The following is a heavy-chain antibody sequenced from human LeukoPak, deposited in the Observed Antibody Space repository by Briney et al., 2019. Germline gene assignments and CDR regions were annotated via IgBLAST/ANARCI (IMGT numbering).Heavy chain of an antibody. CDR3: AKVPTRKALGDYFTPLWYFDL. CDR1: GFTFSSYA. D-gene: IGHD3-22*01. CDR2: ISGSGGST. J-gene: IGHJ2*01. V-gene: IGHV3-23*01. Sequence: GGSLRLSCAASGFTFSSYAMSWVRQAPGKGLEWVSAISGSGGSTYYADSVKGRFTISRDNSRNTLYLQMNSLRAEDTAVYYCAKVPTRKALGDYFTPLWYFDLWGRGTLVTVSS.